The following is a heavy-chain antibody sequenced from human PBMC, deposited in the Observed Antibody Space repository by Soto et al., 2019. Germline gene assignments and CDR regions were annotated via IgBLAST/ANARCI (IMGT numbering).Heavy chain of an antibody. D-gene: IGHD1-26*01. CDR3: ARLGGYPYYGMDV. CDR2: IYYSGST. V-gene: IGHV4-39*01. Sequence: SETLSLTCTVSGGSISSSSYYWGWIRQPPGKGLEWIGSIYYSGSTYYNPSLKSRVTISVDTSKNQFSLKLSSVTAADPGVYYCARLGGYPYYGMDVWGKGTTVTSPQ. CDR1: GGSISSSSYY. J-gene: IGHJ6*04.